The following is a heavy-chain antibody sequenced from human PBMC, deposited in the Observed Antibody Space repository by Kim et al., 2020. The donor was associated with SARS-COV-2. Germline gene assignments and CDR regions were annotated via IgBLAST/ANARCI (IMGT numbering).Heavy chain of an antibody. CDR1: GYTFTTYA. CDR2: INPTRGNT. Sequence: ASVKVSCKASGYTFTTYAMQWVRQAPGQGLEWMGWINPTRGNTKYSDTFQGRITITRDTSARTAYMELSSLRPEDTAVYYCARSVAIMPPGMDVWGQGTTDTVSS. D-gene: IGHD2-21*01. V-gene: IGHV1-3*01. CDR3: ARSVAIMPPGMDV. J-gene: IGHJ6*02.